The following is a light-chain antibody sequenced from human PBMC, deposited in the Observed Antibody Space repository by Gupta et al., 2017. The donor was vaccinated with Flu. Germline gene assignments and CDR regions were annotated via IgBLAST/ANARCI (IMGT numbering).Light chain of an antibody. CDR3: QQYNNWLNS. V-gene: IGKV1-5*03. CDR2: KAS. Sequence: PSTLSASVGDRVTITCRASQSISNWLAWYQQKPGKAPKLLIYKASTLESGVPSRFSGSGSGTEFTLTISSLQPDDFATYYCQQYNNWLNSFGPGTKLEVK. CDR1: QSISNW. J-gene: IGKJ2*01.